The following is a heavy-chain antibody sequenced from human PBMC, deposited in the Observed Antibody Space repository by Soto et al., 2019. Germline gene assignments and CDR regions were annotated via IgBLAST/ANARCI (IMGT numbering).Heavy chain of an antibody. D-gene: IGHD3-22*01. V-gene: IGHV1-58*01. CDR3: AASYYYDSSGYFDLDN. J-gene: IGHJ4*02. CDR2: IVVGSGKT. Sequence: EASVKVSCKTSGFTFSKFAVQWVRQARGQGPEWVGWIVVGSGKTDYAQKFRERVTMTRDMSTTTAYLELSSLKSEDTAVYYCAASYYYDSSGYFDLDNWGQGTQVSVSA. CDR1: GFTFSKFA.